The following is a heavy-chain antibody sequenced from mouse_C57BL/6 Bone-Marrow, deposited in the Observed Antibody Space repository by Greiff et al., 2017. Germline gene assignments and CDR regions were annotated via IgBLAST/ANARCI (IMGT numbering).Heavy chain of an antibody. D-gene: IGHD2-2*01. CDR2: IYPSDSET. J-gene: IGHJ1*03. V-gene: IGHV1-61*01. CDR1: GYTFTSYW. CDR3: ARRGSSVNGYFDV. Sequence: QVQLQQPGAELVRPGSSVKLSCKASGYTFTSYWMDWVKQRPGQGLEWIGNIYPSDSETHYNQKFKDKAKLTVDKSSSTAYMQLSSLTSEDSAVYYCARRGSSVNGYFDVWGTGTTVTVSS.